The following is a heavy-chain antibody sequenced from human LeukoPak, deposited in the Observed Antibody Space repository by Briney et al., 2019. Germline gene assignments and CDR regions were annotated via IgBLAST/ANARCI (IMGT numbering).Heavy chain of an antibody. V-gene: IGHV4-59*01. D-gene: IGHD1-20*01. CDR3: ARAGLTGRYNWFDP. CDR2: IYYSGST. Sequence: SETLSLTCTVSGGSISSYYWSWIRQPPGKGLEWIGYIYYSGSTNYNPSLKSRVTISVDTSKNQFSLKLSSVTAADTAVCYCARAGLTGRYNWFDPWGQGTLVTVSS. CDR1: GGSISSYY. J-gene: IGHJ5*02.